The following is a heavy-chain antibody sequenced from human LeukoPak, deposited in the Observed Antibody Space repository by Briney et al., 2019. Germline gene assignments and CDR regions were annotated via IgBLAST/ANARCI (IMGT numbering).Heavy chain of an antibody. D-gene: IGHD4-17*01. CDR3: ARVRYGDQYFDY. CDR1: GFTVSSNY. CDR2: ISSSSSYI. V-gene: IGHV3-21*01. Sequence: GGSLRLSCAASGFTVSSNYMSWVRQAPGKGLEWVSSISSSSSYIYYADSVKGRFTISRDNAKNSLYLQMNSLRAEDTAVYYCARVRYGDQYFDYWGQGTLVTVSS. J-gene: IGHJ4*02.